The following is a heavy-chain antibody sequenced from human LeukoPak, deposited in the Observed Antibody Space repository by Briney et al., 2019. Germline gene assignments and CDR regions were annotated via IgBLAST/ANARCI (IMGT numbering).Heavy chain of an antibody. V-gene: IGHV4-39*07. J-gene: IGHJ5*02. Sequence: SETLSLTCTVSDGSFYSSAYYWAWIRQPPGKGLEGIGSIFYTGSTYYNPSVESRVTISIDTSKSHFSLKLSSVTAADPAVYYCARDVGYYGSGSYSLSWFDPWGQGTLITVSS. D-gene: IGHD3-10*01. CDR1: DGSFYSSAYY. CDR3: ARDVGYYGSGSYSLSWFDP. CDR2: IFYTGST.